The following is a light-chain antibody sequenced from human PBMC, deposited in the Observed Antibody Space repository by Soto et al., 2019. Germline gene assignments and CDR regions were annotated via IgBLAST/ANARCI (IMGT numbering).Light chain of an antibody. V-gene: IGKV3-11*01. CDR3: QQYVSSPWT. Sequence: EVVLTQSPATLSLSPGERAALSCRASQSVSTYLAWYQQKPGQAPRLFIYDASNRATGIPARFSGSGSGTDFTLTISSLEPEDFAVYYCQQYVSSPWTFGQGTKVDI. CDR1: QSVSTY. CDR2: DAS. J-gene: IGKJ1*01.